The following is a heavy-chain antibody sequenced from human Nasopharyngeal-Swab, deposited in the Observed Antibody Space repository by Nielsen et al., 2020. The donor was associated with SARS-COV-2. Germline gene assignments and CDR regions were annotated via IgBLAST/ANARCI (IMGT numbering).Heavy chain of an antibody. CDR2: ISWNSGSI. Sequence: SCAASGFTFDDYAMHWVRQAPGKGLEWVSGISWNSGSIGYADSVKGRFTISRDNAKNSLYLQMNSLRAEDTALYYCAKLWGYCSGGSCYDAEYFQHWGQGTLVTVSS. CDR1: GFTFDDYA. CDR3: AKLWGYCSGGSCYDAEYFQH. J-gene: IGHJ1*01. V-gene: IGHV3-9*01. D-gene: IGHD2-15*01.